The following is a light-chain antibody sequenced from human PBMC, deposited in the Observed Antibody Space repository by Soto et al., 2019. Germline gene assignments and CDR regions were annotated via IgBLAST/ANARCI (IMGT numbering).Light chain of an antibody. CDR1: QSISSW. J-gene: IGKJ2*01. CDR3: KQYKSYSYT. Sequence: DIQMTQSPSTLSASVGDRVTITCRASQSISSWLAWYQQKPGKAPKLLIYDASSLESGGPSRFSGSGSGTEFTLTISRVQPDDFAAYYCKQYKSYSYTFGQGTKLEIK. CDR2: DAS. V-gene: IGKV1-5*01.